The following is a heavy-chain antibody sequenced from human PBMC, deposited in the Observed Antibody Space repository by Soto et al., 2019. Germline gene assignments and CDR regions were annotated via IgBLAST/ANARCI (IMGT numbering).Heavy chain of an antibody. Sequence: QVQLQETGPGLVKPSQTLSLTCTVSADTITSVGNYWAWIRQPPGKGLEWIGYIFYNGETHYNPSLKSRLTMSMDASKKQCSLSLRSVTAADAAVYYCAGGWPFDSWGQGTLVTVSS. J-gene: IGHJ4*02. CDR3: AGGWPFDS. CDR1: ADTITSVGNY. V-gene: IGHV4-30-4*01. CDR2: IFYNGET.